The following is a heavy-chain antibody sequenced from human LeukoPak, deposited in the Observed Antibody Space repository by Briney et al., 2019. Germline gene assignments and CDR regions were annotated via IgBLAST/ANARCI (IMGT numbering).Heavy chain of an antibody. CDR2: INHSGST. CDR1: GGSFSGYY. Sequence: SETVSLTCAVYGGSFSGYYWSWIRQPPGKGLEWIGEINHSGSTNYNQSLKSRGTISVDTSKNQFSLKLSSVTAADTAVYYCAKGCFESRQQWLVRRNWFDPWGQGTLVTVSS. J-gene: IGHJ5*02. V-gene: IGHV4-34*01. D-gene: IGHD6-19*01. CDR3: AKGCFESRQQWLVRRNWFDP.